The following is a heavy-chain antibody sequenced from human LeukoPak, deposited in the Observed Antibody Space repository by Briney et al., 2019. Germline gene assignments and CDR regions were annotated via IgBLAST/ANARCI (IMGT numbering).Heavy chain of an antibody. CDR3: ASAPRYSSSWPNNWFDP. D-gene: IGHD6-13*01. Sequence: GASVKVSCKASGYTFTSYDINWVRQAPGQGLEWMGGIIPIFGTANYAQKFQGRVTITADESTSTAYMELSSLRSEDTAVYFCASAPRYSSSWPNNWFDPWGQGTLVTVSS. V-gene: IGHV1-69*13. CDR1: GYTFTSYD. CDR2: IIPIFGTA. J-gene: IGHJ5*02.